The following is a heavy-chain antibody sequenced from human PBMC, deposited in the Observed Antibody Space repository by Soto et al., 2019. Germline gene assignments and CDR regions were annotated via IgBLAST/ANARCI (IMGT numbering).Heavy chain of an antibody. D-gene: IGHD3-10*01. Sequence: SETLSLTCAVYGGSFSGYYWSWIRQPPGKGLEWIGEINHSGSTNYNPSLKSRVTISVDTSKNQFSLKLSSVTAADTAVYYCARGRSTMVRGVITGYYYYYGMDVWGQGTTVTV. CDR2: INHSGST. CDR1: GGSFSGYY. V-gene: IGHV4-34*01. J-gene: IGHJ6*02. CDR3: ARGRSTMVRGVITGYYYYYGMDV.